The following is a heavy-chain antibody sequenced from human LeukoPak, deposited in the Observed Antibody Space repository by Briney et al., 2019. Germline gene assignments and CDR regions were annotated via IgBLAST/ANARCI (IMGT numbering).Heavy chain of an antibody. Sequence: SETLSLTCAVSGGSISSGGYSWSWIRQPPGTGLEWIGYIYHSGSTYYNPSLKSRVTISADRSKNQFSLKLSSVTAADTAVYYCARVHHYDYVWGNTYYFDYWGQGTLVTVSS. CDR2: IYHSGST. V-gene: IGHV4-30-2*01. J-gene: IGHJ4*02. D-gene: IGHD3-16*01. CDR1: GGSISSGGYS. CDR3: ARVHHYDYVWGNTYYFDY.